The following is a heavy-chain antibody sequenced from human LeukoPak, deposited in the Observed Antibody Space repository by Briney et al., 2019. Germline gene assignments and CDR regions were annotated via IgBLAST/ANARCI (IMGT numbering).Heavy chain of an antibody. Sequence: GASVKVSCKASGYTFTGYYIHWVRQAPGPGLEWMGWINPNSGGTYYAQSFQDRVTMTRDTSISTAYMELSRLRSDDTAVYYCARAALGVWFGEPLGGPTEYWGQGTLVPVSS. CDR3: ARAALGVWFGEPLGGPTEY. CDR2: INPNSGGT. V-gene: IGHV1-2*02. J-gene: IGHJ4*02. CDR1: GYTFTGYY. D-gene: IGHD3-10*01.